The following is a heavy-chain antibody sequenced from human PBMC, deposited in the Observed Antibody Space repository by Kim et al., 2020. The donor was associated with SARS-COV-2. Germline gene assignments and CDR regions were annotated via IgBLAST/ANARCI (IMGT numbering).Heavy chain of an antibody. CDR3: ARDRGGGWLQPDY. Sequence: YADSVKGPLTNARNNAKNSLYLQMNSLRAEDTAVYYCARDRGGGWLQPDYWGQGTLVTVSS. V-gene: IGHV3-21*01. J-gene: IGHJ4*02. D-gene: IGHD5-12*01.